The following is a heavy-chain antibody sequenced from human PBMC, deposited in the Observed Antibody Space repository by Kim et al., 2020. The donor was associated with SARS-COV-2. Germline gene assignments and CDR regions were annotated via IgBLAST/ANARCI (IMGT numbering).Heavy chain of an antibody. CDR2: ISYDGSNK. D-gene: IGHD6-13*01. Sequence: GGSLRLSCAASGFTFSSYAMHWVRQAPGKGLEWVAVISYDGSNKYYADSVKGRFTISRDNSKNTLYLQMNSLRAEDTAVYYCARGSRGGIAAAADYWGQGTLVTVSS. J-gene: IGHJ4*02. V-gene: IGHV3-30*04. CDR3: ARGSRGGIAAAADY. CDR1: GFTFSSYA.